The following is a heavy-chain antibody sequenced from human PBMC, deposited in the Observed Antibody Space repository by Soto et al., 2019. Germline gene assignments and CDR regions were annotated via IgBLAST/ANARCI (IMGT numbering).Heavy chain of an antibody. CDR2: IIPIFGTA. V-gene: IGHV1-69*13. Sequence: EASVKVSCKASGGTFSSYAISWVRQAPGQGLEWMGGIIPIFGTANYAQKFQGRVTITADESTSTAYMELSSLRSEDTAVYYCARGPRSGYSYGRFDYWGQGTLVTVSS. J-gene: IGHJ4*02. CDR1: GGTFSSYA. CDR3: ARGPRSGYSYGRFDY. D-gene: IGHD5-18*01.